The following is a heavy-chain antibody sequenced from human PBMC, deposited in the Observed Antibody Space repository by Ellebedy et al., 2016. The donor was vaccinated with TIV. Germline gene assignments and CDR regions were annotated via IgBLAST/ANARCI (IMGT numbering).Heavy chain of an antibody. CDR2: IWYDGSQK. V-gene: IGHV3-30*14. CDR1: GFTFSSYA. D-gene: IGHD3-22*01. J-gene: IGHJ3*02. Sequence: GESLKISCAASGFTFSSYAMHWVRHPPGKGLEWMAVIWYDGSQKYYADSVKGRFTVSRDNSKNTLYLQMNSLRAEDTAVYYCASSGDGDSSGYYYGTFDIWGQGTMVTVSS. CDR3: ASSGDGDSSGYYYGTFDI.